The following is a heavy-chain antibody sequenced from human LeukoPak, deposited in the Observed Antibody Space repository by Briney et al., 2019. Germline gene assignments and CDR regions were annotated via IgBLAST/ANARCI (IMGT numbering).Heavy chain of an antibody. CDR2: IFYSGST. Sequence: TXXXSGGSISRNYWSWVRQPPGKGLEWVGNIFYSGSTYYSPSLKRRVTISLDTSRNQFSLKLKSVPAADTAVYYCAXSNGYGLVDIWGQGTMVTVSS. J-gene: IGHJ3*02. CDR1: GGSISRNY. CDR3: AXSNGYGLVDI. D-gene: IGHD3-10*01. V-gene: IGHV4-59*04.